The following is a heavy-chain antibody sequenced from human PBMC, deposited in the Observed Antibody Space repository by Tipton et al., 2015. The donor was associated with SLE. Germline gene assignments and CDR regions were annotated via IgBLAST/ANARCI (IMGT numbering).Heavy chain of an antibody. D-gene: IGHD6-19*01. CDR2: IYYSGST. CDR1: GGSISSYY. V-gene: IGHV4-59*08. J-gene: IGHJ3*02. CDR3: ARAPRLGAFDI. Sequence: TLSLTCTVSGGSISSYYWSWIRQPPGTGLEWIGYIYYSGSTNYNPSLKSRVTISVDTSKNQFSLKLSSVTAADTAVYYCARAPRLGAFDIWGQGTMVTVSS.